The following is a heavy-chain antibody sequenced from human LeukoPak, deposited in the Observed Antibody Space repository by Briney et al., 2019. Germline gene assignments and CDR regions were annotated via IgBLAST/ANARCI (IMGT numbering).Heavy chain of an antibody. CDR3: ARGPDCSGGGCYFDGDGYYFDY. Sequence: GGSLRLSCAASGFSFSSYAMHWVRQAPGKGLEWVAVIWDDGSHKYYAESVKGRFTISRDNSKNTMYLQMNSLRAEDTAMFYCARGPDCSGGGCYFDGDGYYFDYWGQGTLVTVSS. D-gene: IGHD2-15*01. J-gene: IGHJ4*02. CDR2: IWDDGSHK. CDR1: GFSFSSYA. V-gene: IGHV3-33*08.